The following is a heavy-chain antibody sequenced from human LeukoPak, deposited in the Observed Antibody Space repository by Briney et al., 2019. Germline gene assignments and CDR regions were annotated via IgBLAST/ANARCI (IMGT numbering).Heavy chain of an antibody. CDR3: ARYSGSYSDYFQH. D-gene: IGHD1-26*01. Sequence: TGESLKISCKGSGYSFTSYWIGWVRQMPGKGLEWMGMIYPGDSDTRYSPSFEGQVTISADKYISAAYLQWSSLKASDTAMYYCARYSGSYSDYFQHWGQGTLVTVSS. CDR1: GYSFTSYW. V-gene: IGHV5-51*01. CDR2: IYPGDSDT. J-gene: IGHJ1*01.